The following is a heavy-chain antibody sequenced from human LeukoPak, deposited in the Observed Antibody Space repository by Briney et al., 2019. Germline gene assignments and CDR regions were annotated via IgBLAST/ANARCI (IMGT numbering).Heavy chain of an antibody. CDR1: GYTFTSYD. Sequence: ASVKVSCKASGYTFTSYDINWVRQATGQGLEWMGWMNPNSGNTGYAQKFQGRVTMTRNTSISTAYMELSSLRSEDTAVYYCARGIVDCSGGSCPQGYWGQGTLVTVSS. CDR3: ARGIVDCSGGSCPQGY. V-gene: IGHV1-8*01. CDR2: MNPNSGNT. J-gene: IGHJ4*02. D-gene: IGHD2-15*01.